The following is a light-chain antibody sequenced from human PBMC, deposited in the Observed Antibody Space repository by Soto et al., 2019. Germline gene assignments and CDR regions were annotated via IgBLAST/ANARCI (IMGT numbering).Light chain of an antibody. CDR2: DAS. J-gene: IGKJ4*01. V-gene: IGKV3-11*01. CDR3: QQELT. Sequence: EIVLTQSPATLSLSPGERATLSFRSRQSVSSYLAWYQQKPGQAPRLLIYDASNSATGIPARFSGSGSGTDFTLTISSLEPEDFAVYYCQQELTFGGGTKVEIK. CDR1: QSVSSY.